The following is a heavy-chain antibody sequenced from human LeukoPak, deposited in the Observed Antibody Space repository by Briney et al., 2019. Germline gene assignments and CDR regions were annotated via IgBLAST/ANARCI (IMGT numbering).Heavy chain of an antibody. Sequence: ASVKVSCKASGYTFTSYYMHWVRQAPGRGLEWMGIINPSGGSTSYAQKFQGRVTMTRDMSTSTVYMELSSLRSEDMAVYYCARDLGRITGSTFDYWGQGTLVTVSS. D-gene: IGHD1-20*01. CDR3: ARDLGRITGSTFDY. V-gene: IGHV1-46*01. J-gene: IGHJ4*02. CDR1: GYTFTSYY. CDR2: INPSGGST.